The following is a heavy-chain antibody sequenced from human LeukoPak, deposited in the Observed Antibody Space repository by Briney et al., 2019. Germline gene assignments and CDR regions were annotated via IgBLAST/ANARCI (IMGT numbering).Heavy chain of an antibody. CDR2: INQGGSLN. Sequence: RGSLRLSCAASGFSFRDFWMSWVRQSPGKGLEWVASINQGGSLNYYVDPVKGRFTISRDDAKSSLYVRMDSLRDEDTAVYYCARFGYSGWNLEYWGQGTLVTVSS. D-gene: IGHD5-12*01. J-gene: IGHJ4*02. CDR3: ARFGYSGWNLEY. V-gene: IGHV3-7*01. CDR1: GFSFRDFW.